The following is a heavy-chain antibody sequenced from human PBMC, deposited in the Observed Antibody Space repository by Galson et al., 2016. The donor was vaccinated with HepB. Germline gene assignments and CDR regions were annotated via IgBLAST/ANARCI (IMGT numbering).Heavy chain of an antibody. CDR3: ARESPRSGSHYRDAFNI. Sequence: ETLSLTCTVSGGSISSYYWSWIRQTPGKGLEWIGYIHYSGSTNYNPSLKSRVTISVDTSKNQFSLKLTSVTAADTAVYYCARESPRSGSHYRDAFNIWGQGTMVTVSP. CDR2: IHYSGST. CDR1: GGSISSYY. V-gene: IGHV4-59*01. J-gene: IGHJ3*02. D-gene: IGHD3-10*01.